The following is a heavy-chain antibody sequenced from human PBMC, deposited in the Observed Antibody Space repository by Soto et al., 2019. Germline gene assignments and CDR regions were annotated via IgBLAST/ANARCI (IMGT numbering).Heavy chain of an antibody. CDR3: AHKSRATPRQYYFDY. CDR2: IYWDDDK. CDR1: GFSLSTSGVG. D-gene: IGHD1-1*01. V-gene: IGHV2-5*02. J-gene: IGHJ4*02. Sequence: QITLKESGPTLVKPTQTLSGFSLSTSGVGVGWIRQPPGKALEWLAVIYWDDDKRYSPSLKSRLTITKDTSKNQVVLTMTNMDPVDTATYYCAHKSRATPRQYYFDYWGQGTLVTVSS.